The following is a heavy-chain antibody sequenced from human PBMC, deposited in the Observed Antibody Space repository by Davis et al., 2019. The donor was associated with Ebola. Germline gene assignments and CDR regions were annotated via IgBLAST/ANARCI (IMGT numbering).Heavy chain of an antibody. CDR3: AKQESLYGSSDY. V-gene: IGHV5-51*01. D-gene: IGHD3-22*01. J-gene: IGHJ4*02. CDR1: GYSFTSYW. CDR2: VYPGGSDT. Sequence: GESLKISCKGSGYSFTSYWIGWVRQMPGKGLEWMGIVYPGGSDTRYSPSFEGQVTISVDRSISTAYLQWSSLKASDSAMYYCAKQESLYGSSDYWGQGTLVTVSS.